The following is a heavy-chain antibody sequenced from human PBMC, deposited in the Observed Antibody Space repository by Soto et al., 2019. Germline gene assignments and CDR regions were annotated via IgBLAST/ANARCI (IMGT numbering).Heavy chain of an antibody. CDR2: VSDSGRT. Sequence: PSETLFLTCTVSGDSIDYYYWGWIRQPPGKGLEWIGYVSDSGRTNYNPSLRSRVTIAVDTSKNQFSLKLNSVTAADTAVYYCARDSSSWFPYHGIDVWGQGTTVTVSS. J-gene: IGHJ6*02. D-gene: IGHD6-13*01. V-gene: IGHV4-59*01. CDR3: ARDSSSWFPYHGIDV. CDR1: GDSIDYYY.